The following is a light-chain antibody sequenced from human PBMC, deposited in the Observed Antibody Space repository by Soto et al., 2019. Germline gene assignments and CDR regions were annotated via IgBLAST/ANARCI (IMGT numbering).Light chain of an antibody. J-gene: IGKJ1*01. CDR2: GAS. CDR3: QQYGSSPRT. Sequence: EIVLTQSPGTLSLSPGERATLSCRASQSVSSNYLAWYQQKPGQALRLLIYGASSRATGIPDRFSGSGSGTDFTLTISRLEPEDFAVCYCQQYGSSPRTFGQGTKVEVK. V-gene: IGKV3-20*01. CDR1: QSVSSNY.